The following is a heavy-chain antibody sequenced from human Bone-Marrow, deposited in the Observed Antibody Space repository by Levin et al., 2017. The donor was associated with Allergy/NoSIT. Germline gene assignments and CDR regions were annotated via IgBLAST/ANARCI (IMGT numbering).Heavy chain of an antibody. D-gene: IGHD4-17*01. J-gene: IGHJ3*02. CDR1: GFSLSRFW. V-gene: IGHV3-7*01. CDR3: VRDPTVTTRHDAFDS. CDR2: IKADGSEK. Sequence: GSLRLSCAASGFSLSRFWMSWVRQTPGKGLEWVAIIKADGSEKFYQDSVEGRFTISRDNAKNSLYLQMFSLRIEDTAMYYCVRDPTVTTRHDAFDSWGQGTMVTVSS.